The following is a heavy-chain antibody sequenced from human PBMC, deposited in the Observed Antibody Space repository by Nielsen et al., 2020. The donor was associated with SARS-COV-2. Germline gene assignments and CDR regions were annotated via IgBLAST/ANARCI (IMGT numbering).Heavy chain of an antibody. CDR3: ARDSYSYGYDY. J-gene: IGHJ4*02. Sequence: GESLKISCAASGFTFSDYYMSWIRQAPGKGLEWVSYISSSGSTIYYADSVKGRFTISRDNAKNTLYLQMNSLRAEDTAVYYCARDSYSYGYDYWGQGTLVTVSS. CDR2: ISSSGSTI. CDR1: GFTFSDYY. V-gene: IGHV3-11*04. D-gene: IGHD5-18*01.